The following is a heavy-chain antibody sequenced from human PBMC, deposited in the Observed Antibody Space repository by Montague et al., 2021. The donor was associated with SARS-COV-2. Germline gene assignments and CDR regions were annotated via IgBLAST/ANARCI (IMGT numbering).Heavy chain of an antibody. CDR3: ARDYGDYSYYYGLDV. CDR2: INSSGST. V-gene: IGHV4-61*02. D-gene: IGHD4-17*01. J-gene: IGHJ6*02. Sequence: TLSLTCTVSGGSIRSGSYYWSWIRQPAGKGLEWIGRINSSGSTNYNPSLKSRVTMSVGTSKNQFSLKVSSVTAADTAVYYCARDYGDYSYYYGLDVWGQGTLVTVSS. CDR1: GGSIRSGSYY.